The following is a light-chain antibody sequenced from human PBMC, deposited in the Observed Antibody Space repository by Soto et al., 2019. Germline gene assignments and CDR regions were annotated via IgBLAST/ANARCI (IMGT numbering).Light chain of an antibody. Sequence: QSVLTQPASVSGSPGQSITISCTGTSSDVGSYNLVSWYQQHPGKAPKLMIYEVSKRPSGVSNRFSGSKSGNTASLTISGLQAEDEADYYCCSYAGSREVFGGGTQLTVL. CDR1: SSDVGSYNL. CDR3: CSYAGSREV. V-gene: IGLV2-23*02. CDR2: EVS. J-gene: IGLJ3*02.